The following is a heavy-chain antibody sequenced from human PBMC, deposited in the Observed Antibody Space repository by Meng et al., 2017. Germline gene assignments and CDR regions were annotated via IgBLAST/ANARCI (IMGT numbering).Heavy chain of an antibody. V-gene: IGHV3-66*02. CDR2: IYSGGST. J-gene: IGHJ4*02. CDR3: ARASYYYDSSGYYYEYFDY. D-gene: IGHD3-22*01. Sequence: GESLKISCAASGFTVSSNYMSWVRQAPGKGLEWVSVIYSGGSTYYADSVKGRFTISRDNSKNTLYLQMNSLRAEDTAVYYCARASYYYDSSGYYYEYFDYWGQGTLVNVSS. CDR1: GFTVSSNY.